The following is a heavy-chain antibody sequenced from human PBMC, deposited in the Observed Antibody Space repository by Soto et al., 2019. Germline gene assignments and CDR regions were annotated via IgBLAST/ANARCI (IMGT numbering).Heavy chain of an antibody. Sequence: GGSLRLSCAASGFTFSDYYMSWIRQAPGKGLEWVSYISSSGSTIYYADSVKGRFTISRDNAKNSLYLQMNSLRAEDTAVYYCAREPHAFVAGSEMHIDYWGQGTLVTVSS. D-gene: IGHD6-19*01. V-gene: IGHV3-11*01. CDR1: GFTFSDYY. CDR3: AREPHAFVAGSEMHIDY. J-gene: IGHJ4*02. CDR2: ISSSGSTI.